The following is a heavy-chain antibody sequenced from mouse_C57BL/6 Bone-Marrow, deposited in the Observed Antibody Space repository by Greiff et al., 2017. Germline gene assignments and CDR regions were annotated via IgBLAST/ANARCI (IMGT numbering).Heavy chain of an antibody. J-gene: IGHJ1*03. CDR1: GFTFSSYA. D-gene: IGHD1-1*01. Sequence: EVQLVESGGGLVKPGGSLKLSCAASGFTFSSYAMSWVRQTPEKRLEWVATISDGGSYTYYPDNVKGRFTISRDNAKNNLYLQMSQLKSEDTAMYYCAVVITTADWYFDVWGKGTTVTVSS. CDR3: AVVITTADWYFDV. V-gene: IGHV5-4*01. CDR2: ISDGGSYT.